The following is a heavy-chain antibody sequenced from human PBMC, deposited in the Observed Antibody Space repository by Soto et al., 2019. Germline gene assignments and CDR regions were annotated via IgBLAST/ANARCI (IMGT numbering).Heavy chain of an antibody. CDR2: INPSGGST. V-gene: IGHV1-46*01. Sequence: SVKVSCKASGGPFSSYAISWVRGAPVQGLEWMGIINPSGGSTSYAQKFQGRVTMTRDTSTSTVYMELSSLRSEDTAVYYCARDRPVVWGVTLEWFDPWGQGTLVTVSS. D-gene: IGHD3-10*01. CDR1: GGPFSSYA. J-gene: IGHJ5*02. CDR3: ARDRPVVWGVTLEWFDP.